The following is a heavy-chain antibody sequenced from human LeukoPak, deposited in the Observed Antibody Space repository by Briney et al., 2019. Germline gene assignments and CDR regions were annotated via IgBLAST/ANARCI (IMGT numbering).Heavy chain of an antibody. CDR1: GFTFSNFL. J-gene: IGHJ4*02. Sequence: GSLRLSCAASGFTFSNFLMTWVCQAPGKGPEWVSAISGSGGDTYYADSVKGRFTISRDNAKNSLYLQMNSLRAEDTAVYYCASPNPYSSSWYGYWGQGTLVTVSS. D-gene: IGHD6-13*01. CDR3: ASPNPYSSSWYGY. V-gene: IGHV3-23*01. CDR2: ISGSGGDT.